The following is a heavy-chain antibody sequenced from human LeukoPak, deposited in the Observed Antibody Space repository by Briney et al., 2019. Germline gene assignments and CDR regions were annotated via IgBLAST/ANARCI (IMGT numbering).Heavy chain of an antibody. CDR1: GGSISSYY. V-gene: IGHV4-59*12. Sequence: PSETLSLTCTVSGGSISSYYWSWIRQPPGKGLEWIGYIYYSGSTNYNPSLKSRVTISVDTSKNQFSLKLGSVTAADTAVYYCARDPLGYYDSSGYPLWGQGTLVTVSS. CDR2: IYYSGST. D-gene: IGHD3-22*01. J-gene: IGHJ4*02. CDR3: ARDPLGYYDSSGYPL.